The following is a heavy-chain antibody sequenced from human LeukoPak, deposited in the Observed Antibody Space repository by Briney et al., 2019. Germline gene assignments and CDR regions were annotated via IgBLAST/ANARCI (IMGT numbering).Heavy chain of an antibody. V-gene: IGHV3-7*03. D-gene: IGHD3-10*01. CDR1: GFTVSRYW. Sequence: PGGSLSLSCAPSGFTVSRYWMTCARQAPGKGLEWVANIKQDESEKNYVDSVEGRFTISRDNGKNSLYMQMNSLRADDTAVYYCARGASRFYYDSGNYYNSDSFDYWGQGTLVIVSS. J-gene: IGHJ4*02. CDR3: ARGASRFYYDSGNYYNSDSFDY. CDR2: IKQDESEK.